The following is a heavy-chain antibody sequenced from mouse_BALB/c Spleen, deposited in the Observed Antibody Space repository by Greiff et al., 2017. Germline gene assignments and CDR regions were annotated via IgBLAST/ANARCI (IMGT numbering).Heavy chain of an antibody. CDR3: ARSTPAFAY. J-gene: IGHJ3*01. Sequence: EVMLVESGGGLVQPGGSLRLSCATSGFTFTDYYMSWVRQPPGKALEWLGFIRNKANGYTTEYSASVKGRFTISRDNSQSILYLQMNTLRAEDSATYDCARSTPAFAYWGQGTLVTVSA. CDR2: IRNKANGYTT. V-gene: IGHV7-3*02. CDR1: GFTFTDYY.